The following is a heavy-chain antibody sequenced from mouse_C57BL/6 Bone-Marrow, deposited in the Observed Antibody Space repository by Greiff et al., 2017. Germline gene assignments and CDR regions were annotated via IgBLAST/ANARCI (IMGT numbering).Heavy chain of an antibody. J-gene: IGHJ2*01. CDR3: ARDPTVGSFDY. Sequence: QVQLQQPGAELVRPGSSVKLSCKASGYTFTSYWMHWVKQRPIQGLEWIGNIDPSDSETHYNQKFKDKATLTVDKSSSTAYMQLSSLTSEDAAVYYCARDPTVGSFDYWGQGTALTGSS. D-gene: IGHD1-1*01. CDR2: IDPSDSET. CDR1: GYTFTSYW. V-gene: IGHV1-52*01.